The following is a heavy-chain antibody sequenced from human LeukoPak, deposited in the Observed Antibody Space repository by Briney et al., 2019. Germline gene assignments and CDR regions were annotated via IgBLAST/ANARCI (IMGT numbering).Heavy chain of an antibody. Sequence: SETLSLTCAVYGGSFSGYHWSWIRQPPGKGLEWIGEINHSGSTNYNPSLKSRVTISVDTSKNQFSLKLSSVTAADTAVYYCAREYYDFWSGYRPNYYYYYGMDVWGQGTTVTVSS. D-gene: IGHD3-3*01. V-gene: IGHV4-34*01. CDR2: INHSGST. J-gene: IGHJ6*02. CDR1: GGSFSGYH. CDR3: AREYYDFWSGYRPNYYYYYGMDV.